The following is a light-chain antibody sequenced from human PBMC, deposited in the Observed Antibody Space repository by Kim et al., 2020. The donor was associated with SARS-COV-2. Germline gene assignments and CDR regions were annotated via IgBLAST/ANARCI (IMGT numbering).Light chain of an antibody. V-gene: IGKV3-15*01. CDR2: GAS. J-gene: IGKJ2*01. CDR3: HQYNDWPPGDT. CDR1: QSVSNN. Sequence: GERATLSCRASQSVSNNLAWYQLKPGQAPRLRIYGASTRATGTPARFSGSGSGTDFTLTVSSLQSEDFAVYYCHQYNDWPPGDTFGQGTKLE.